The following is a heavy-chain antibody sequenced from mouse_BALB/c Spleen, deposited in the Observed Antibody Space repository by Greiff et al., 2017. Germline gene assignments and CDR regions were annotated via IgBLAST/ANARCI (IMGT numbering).Heavy chain of an antibody. CDR1: GFTFSSFG. CDR2: ISSGSSTI. CDR3: AFGGYGLQYFDY. D-gene: IGHD2-2*01. Sequence: DVQLVESGGGLVQPGGSRKLSCAASGFTFSSFGMHWVRQAPEKGLEWVAYISSGSSTIYYADTVKGRFTISRDNPKNTLFLQMTSLRSEDTAMYYCAFGGYGLQYFDYWGQGTTLTVSS. V-gene: IGHV5-17*02. J-gene: IGHJ2*01.